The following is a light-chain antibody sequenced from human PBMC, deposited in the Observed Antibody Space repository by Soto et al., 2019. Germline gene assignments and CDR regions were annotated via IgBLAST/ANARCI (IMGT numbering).Light chain of an antibody. CDR2: NNN. Sequence: QPVLTQPPSVSGAPGQRVIISCTGSRSNIGAGYAVHWYRRLPGSDPKLLISNNNNRPSGVPGRFSGSKSGTSASLAIAGLQAEDEADYYCQSIDRSLSIWVFGGGTKLTVL. CDR3: QSIDRSLSIWV. CDR1: RSNIGAGYA. J-gene: IGLJ3*02. V-gene: IGLV1-40*01.